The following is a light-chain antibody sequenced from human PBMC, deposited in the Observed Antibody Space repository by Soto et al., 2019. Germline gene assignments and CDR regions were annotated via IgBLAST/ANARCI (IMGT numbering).Light chain of an antibody. J-gene: IGLJ1*01. CDR1: TSNIGAPYD. V-gene: IGLV1-40*01. Sequence: QSVLTQPPSVSGAPGQRVSISCTGSTSNIGAPYDVHWYQHLPGTAPKLLIYCDNNRPSGVPDRFSGSKSGTSASVAITRHQDEDEADYHCQSYAISLNKYVLGTGNKVIV. CDR3: QSYAISLNKYV. CDR2: CDN.